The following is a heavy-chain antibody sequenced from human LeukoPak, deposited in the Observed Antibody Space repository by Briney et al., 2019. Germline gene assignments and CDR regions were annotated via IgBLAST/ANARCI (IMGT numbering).Heavy chain of an antibody. V-gene: IGHV4-34*01. CDR1: GGSFSGYY. CDR2: INHSG. CDR3: AGSGSPSTTRRGKQGPPPYMDV. D-gene: IGHD2-15*01. J-gene: IGHJ6*03. Sequence: SETLSLTCAVYGGSFSGYYWSWIRQRPGKGLEWIGEINHSGNYNPSLKSRVTISVDTSRNQFSLKLPSVAAADTAVYFCAGSGSPSTTRRGKQGPPPYMDVWGKGTTVTVSS.